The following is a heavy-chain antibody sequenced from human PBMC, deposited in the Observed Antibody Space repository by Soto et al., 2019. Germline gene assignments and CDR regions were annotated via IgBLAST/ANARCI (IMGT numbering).Heavy chain of an antibody. CDR2: IYXXGXX. J-gene: IGHJ6*02. CDR1: XGSISXGYYY. V-gene: IGHV4-30-4*01. CDR3: ASSSLYGMDV. Sequence: NPSEPLSLTCSVSXGSISXGYYYWSWSRQPPGKGLEWIGNIYXXGXXXXXXXXXXXXXXXXDTXKNQFSLKVXSVTAADTAVYYCASSSLYGMDVWGQGTTVTVSS.